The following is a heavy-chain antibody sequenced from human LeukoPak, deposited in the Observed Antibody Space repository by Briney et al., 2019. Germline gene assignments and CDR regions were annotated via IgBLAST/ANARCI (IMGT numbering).Heavy chain of an antibody. CDR3: GKGSGSGTYFV. Sequence: GGSLRLSCADSAFTFSACAMRWVRQAPGKGLEWVATISGSGDNIYYADSVKGRFTVSRDNSKDTSYLQLNTLRADDTALYYCGKGSGSGTYFVWGQGTLVTVSS. J-gene: IGHJ4*02. CDR1: AFTFSACA. CDR2: ISGSGDNI. V-gene: IGHV3-23*01. D-gene: IGHD3-10*01.